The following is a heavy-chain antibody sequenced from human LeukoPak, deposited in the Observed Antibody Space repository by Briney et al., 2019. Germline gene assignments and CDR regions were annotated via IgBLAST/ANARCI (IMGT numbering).Heavy chain of an antibody. CDR1: GFTFSAYW. D-gene: IGHD3-22*01. Sequence: GGSLRLSCAASGFTFSAYWMSWVRQAPGKGLEWVANIKEDGSEKYYVDSVKGRFTISRDNSKNTLYLQMNSLRAGDTAVYYCARDKRSSGYYYYYWGQGTLVIVSS. J-gene: IGHJ4*02. CDR3: ARDKRSSGYYYYY. V-gene: IGHV3-7*01. CDR2: IKEDGSEK.